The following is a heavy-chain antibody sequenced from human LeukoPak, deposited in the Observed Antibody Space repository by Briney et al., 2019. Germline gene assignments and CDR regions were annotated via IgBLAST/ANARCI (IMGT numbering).Heavy chain of an antibody. CDR2: ISFSGDNS. Sequence: GGSLRLSCAASGFNFRDAAMTWVRQAPGKGLEWVSLISFSGDNSYYADSVKGRFTISRVNSKNTLSLQMNSLRVEDTAIYYCAKDIQLSTWGLGTMVTVSS. J-gene: IGHJ3*01. V-gene: IGHV3-23*01. CDR1: GFNFRDAA. CDR3: AKDIQLST. D-gene: IGHD5-24*01.